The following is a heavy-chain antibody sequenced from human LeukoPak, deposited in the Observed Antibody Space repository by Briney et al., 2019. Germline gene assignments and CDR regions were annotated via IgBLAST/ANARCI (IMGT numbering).Heavy chain of an antibody. Sequence: SETLSLTCTVSGGSISSYYWSWIRQPPGKGLEWIGYIYYSGSTNYNPSLKSRVTISVDTSKNQFSLKLSSVTAADTAVYYCARGRRTRSPFDYWGQGTLVTVSS. V-gene: IGHV4-59*12. CDR1: GGSISSYY. CDR3: ARGRRTRSPFDY. D-gene: IGHD3/OR15-3a*01. J-gene: IGHJ4*02. CDR2: IYYSGST.